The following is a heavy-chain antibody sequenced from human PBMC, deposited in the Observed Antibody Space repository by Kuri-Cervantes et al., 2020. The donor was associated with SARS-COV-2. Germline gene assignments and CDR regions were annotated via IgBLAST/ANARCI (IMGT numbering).Heavy chain of an antibody. Sequence: GESLKISCAASGFTFSSYEMNWVRQAPGKGLEWVSSISSSSSYIYYADSVKGRFTISRDNAKNSLYLQVNSLRAEDTAVYYCARDKRFTVTTPFDYWGQGTLVTVSS. CDR1: GFTFSSYE. CDR2: ISSSSSYI. V-gene: IGHV3-21*01. CDR3: ARDKRFTVTTPFDY. D-gene: IGHD4-17*01. J-gene: IGHJ4*02.